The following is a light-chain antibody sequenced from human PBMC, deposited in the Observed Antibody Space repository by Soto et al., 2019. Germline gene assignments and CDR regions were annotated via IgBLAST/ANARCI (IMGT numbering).Light chain of an antibody. J-gene: IGKJ1*01. CDR2: GAS. CDR3: LQHNSYPRT. V-gene: IGKV3-20*01. CDR1: QSVSSGY. Sequence: EIVLTQSPGTLSLSPGDGATLSCRASQSVSSGYLAWYQQKPGQAPRLLIYGASRRATGIPDRFSGSGSGTDFTLSISRLEPEDFATYYCLQHNSYPRTFGQGTKVDIK.